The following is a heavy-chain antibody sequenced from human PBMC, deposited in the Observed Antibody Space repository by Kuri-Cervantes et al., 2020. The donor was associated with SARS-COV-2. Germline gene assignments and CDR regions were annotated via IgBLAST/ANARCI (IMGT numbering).Heavy chain of an antibody. J-gene: IGHJ4*02. CDR2: ISSSSSYK. CDR3: AKVNSRTYYFDY. CDR1: GFTFSSYS. D-gene: IGHD6-13*01. V-gene: IGHV3-21*01. Sequence: GESLKISCAASGFTFSSYSMSWVRQAPGKGLEWVSSISSSSSYKYYADSVKGRFTISRDNDKNSLYLQMNSLRAEDTAVYYCAKVNSRTYYFDYWGQGTLVTVSS.